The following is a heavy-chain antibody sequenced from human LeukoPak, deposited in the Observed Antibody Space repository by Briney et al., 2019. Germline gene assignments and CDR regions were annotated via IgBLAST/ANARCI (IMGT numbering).Heavy chain of an antibody. J-gene: IGHJ4*02. CDR3: AREFHCSGGSCFGYDY. CDR1: GGSVSSGSYY. D-gene: IGHD2-15*01. Sequence: SETLSLTCTVSGGSVSSGSYYWSWMRQPPGKGLEWIGYIYYSGSTNYNPSLKSRVTISVDTSKNQFSLKLSSVTAADTAVYYCAREFHCSGGSCFGYDYWGQGTLVTVSS. V-gene: IGHV4-61*01. CDR2: IYYSGST.